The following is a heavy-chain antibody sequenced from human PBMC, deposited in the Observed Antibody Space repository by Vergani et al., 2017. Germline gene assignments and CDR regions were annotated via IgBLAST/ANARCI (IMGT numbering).Heavy chain of an antibody. Sequence: EVQLVESGGGLVKPGGSLRLPCAASGFTFINAWMTWVRQAPGKGLEWVGRIKSKTDGGTTYYAAPVKGKFTISRDDSKNTLYLQMNSLRAEDTALYYCAKDLYDSSGYYSEIDYWGQGTLVTVSS. CDR2: IKSKTDGGTT. J-gene: IGHJ4*02. D-gene: IGHD3-22*01. V-gene: IGHV3-15*01. CDR1: GFTFINAW. CDR3: AKDLYDSSGYYSEIDY.